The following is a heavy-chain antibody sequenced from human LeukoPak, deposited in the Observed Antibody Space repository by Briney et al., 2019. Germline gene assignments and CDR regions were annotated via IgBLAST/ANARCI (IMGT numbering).Heavy chain of an antibody. D-gene: IGHD6-13*01. CDR3: ARSIPYGTTWYGRSDY. Sequence: GGSLRLSCAASGFTFSSYSMHWVRQAPGKGLEWVANIKPDGTTKFYVDSVKGRFTISRDNALNSLYLQMNSLRAEDTAIYYCARSIPYGTTWYGRSDYWGQGTLVTVSS. J-gene: IGHJ4*02. CDR2: IKPDGTTK. V-gene: IGHV3-7*03. CDR1: GFTFSSYS.